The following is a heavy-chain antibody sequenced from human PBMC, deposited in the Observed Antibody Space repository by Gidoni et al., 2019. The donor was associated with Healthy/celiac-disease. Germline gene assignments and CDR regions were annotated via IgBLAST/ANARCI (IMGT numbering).Heavy chain of an antibody. J-gene: IGHJ4*02. CDR1: GGSFSGYY. Sequence: QVQLQQWGAGLLKPSETLSLTCAVYGGSFSGYYWIWIRQPPGNGLEWIGEINHSGSTNYIPSLKSRVTISVDTSKNQFSLKLSSVTAADTAVYYCARVQMVRGVPSYYFDYWCQGTLVTVSS. V-gene: IGHV4-34*01. D-gene: IGHD3-10*01. CDR2: INHSGST. CDR3: ARVQMVRGVPSYYFDY.